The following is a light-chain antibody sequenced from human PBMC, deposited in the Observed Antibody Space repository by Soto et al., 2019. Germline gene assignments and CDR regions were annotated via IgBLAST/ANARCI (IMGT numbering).Light chain of an antibody. J-gene: IGLJ2*01. V-gene: IGLV1-44*01. CDR1: SSNTGSNT. CDR3: AAWDDSLNGPVV. CDR2: SNN. Sequence: QSVLTQPPSASGTPGQRATIPCSGRSSNTGSNTVNWYQQLPGTAPKLLIYSNNQRPSGVPDRFSGSKSGTSASLAISGLQSEDEADYYCAAWDDSLNGPVVFGGGTKLTVL.